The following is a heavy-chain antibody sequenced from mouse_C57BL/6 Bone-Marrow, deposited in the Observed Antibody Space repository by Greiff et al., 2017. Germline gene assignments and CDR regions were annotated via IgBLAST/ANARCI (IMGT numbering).Heavy chain of an antibody. D-gene: IGHD2-5*01. CDR1: GYTFTSYW. Sequence: VQLQQPGAELVKPGASVKMSCKASGYTFTSYWITWVKQRPGQGLEWIGDIYPGSGSPNYNEKFKGKATLTVDTSSSTAYMQLSSLTSEDSAVYYCAGPYCSNYWYFDVWGTGTTVTVSS. V-gene: IGHV1-55*01. CDR2: IYPGSGSP. CDR3: AGPYCSNYWYFDV. J-gene: IGHJ1*03.